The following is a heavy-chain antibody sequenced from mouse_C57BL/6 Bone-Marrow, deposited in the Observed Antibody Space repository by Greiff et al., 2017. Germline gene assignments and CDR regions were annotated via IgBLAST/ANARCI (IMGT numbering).Heavy chain of an antibody. J-gene: IGHJ2*01. CDR1: GFTFSDYG. Sequence: EVMLVESGGGLVQPGGSLKLSCAASGFTFSDYGMAWVRQAPRTGPEWVAFISNLAYSIYYADTVTGRFTISRENAKNTLYLEMSSLRSEDTAMYYCARHGSYFDYWGQGTTLTVSS. V-gene: IGHV5-15*01. CDR3: ARHGSYFDY. CDR2: ISNLAYSI.